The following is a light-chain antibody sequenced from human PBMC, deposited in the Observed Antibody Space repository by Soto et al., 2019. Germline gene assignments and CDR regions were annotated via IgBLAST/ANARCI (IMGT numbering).Light chain of an antibody. CDR2: EVS. Sequence: QSVLAQPDSVSGSPGQSITISCTGTSTDIGTYYHVSWYRQHPGKVPQLIIYEVSNRPSGLSNRFSGSKSGNAASLTISGLQAEDEADYYCCSYTTGSTLVFGTGTKVTVL. V-gene: IGLV2-14*01. CDR1: STDIGTYYH. CDR3: CSYTTGSTLV. J-gene: IGLJ1*01.